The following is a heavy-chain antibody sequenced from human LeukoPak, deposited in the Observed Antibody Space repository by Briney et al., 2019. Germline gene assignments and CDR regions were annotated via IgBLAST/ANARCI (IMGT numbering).Heavy chain of an antibody. CDR1: GFTFRSYG. CDR2: IWYDGSNK. V-gene: IGHV3-33*01. J-gene: IGHJ4*02. Sequence: LSGGSLRLSCAASGFTFRSYGMHGVRQAPGKGLEGVAVIWYDGSNKYYADSVKGRFTISRDNSKNTLYLQMNSLRAEDTAVYYCARAKDFRSYYFDYWGQGTLVTVSS. CDR3: ARAKDFRSYYFDY. D-gene: IGHD3-3*01.